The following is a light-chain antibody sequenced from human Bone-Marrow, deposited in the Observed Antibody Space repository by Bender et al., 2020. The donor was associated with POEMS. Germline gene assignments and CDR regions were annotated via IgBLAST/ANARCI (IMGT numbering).Light chain of an antibody. CDR1: ALPKQY. V-gene: IGLV3-25*03. J-gene: IGLJ1*01. CDR2: KDN. Sequence: SYEVTQPPSVSVSPGQTARITCSGDALPKQYGYWYQQKSGQAPTLVIYKDNERPSGMSQRFSGSRSGTTLTLTITGVRAEDEADYYCQASDSSGSYVFGTGTKVTVL. CDR3: QASDSSGSYV.